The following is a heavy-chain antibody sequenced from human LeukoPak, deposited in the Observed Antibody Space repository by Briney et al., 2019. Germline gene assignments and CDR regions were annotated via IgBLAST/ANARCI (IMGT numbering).Heavy chain of an antibody. D-gene: IGHD1-1*01. CDR1: GGSVSSYY. Sequence: PSETLSLTCTDSGGSVSSYYWTWIRQPAGKGLEWIGRIYTSGSTNNNPSLKSRVTMSLDTSKNQLSLKLRSVTAADTAVYYCARQLGSNIAMDVWGQGTTVTVSS. V-gene: IGHV4-4*07. J-gene: IGHJ6*02. CDR3: ARQLGSNIAMDV. CDR2: IYTSGST.